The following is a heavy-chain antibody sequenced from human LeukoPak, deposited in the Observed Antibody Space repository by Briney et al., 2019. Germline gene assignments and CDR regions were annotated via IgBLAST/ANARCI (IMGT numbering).Heavy chain of an antibody. J-gene: IGHJ6*03. CDR2: INHSGST. CDR3: ARVAQGRWLQLSAYYYYYYYMDV. Sequence: PSETLSLTCAVYGGSFSGYYWCWIRQPPGKGLEWIGEINHSGSTNYNPSLKSRVTISVDTSKNQFSLKLSSVTAADTAVYYCARVAQGRWLQLSAYYYYYYYMDVWGKGTTVTVSS. D-gene: IGHD5-24*01. V-gene: IGHV4-34*01. CDR1: GGSFSGYY.